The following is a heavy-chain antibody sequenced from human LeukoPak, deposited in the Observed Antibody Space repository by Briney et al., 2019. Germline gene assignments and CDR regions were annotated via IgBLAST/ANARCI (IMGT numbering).Heavy chain of an antibody. CDR1: GGSISSYY. V-gene: IGHV4-59*01. D-gene: IGHD3-16*01. CDR2: IHYSGST. Sequence: PSETLSLTCNVSGGSISSYYWSWIRQPPGKGLEWIGYIHYSGSTNYNPSLKSRVTISVDTSKNQFSLKLSSVTAADTAVSYCARGYYRWFDPWGQGTLVTVSS. CDR3: ARGYYRWFDP. J-gene: IGHJ5*02.